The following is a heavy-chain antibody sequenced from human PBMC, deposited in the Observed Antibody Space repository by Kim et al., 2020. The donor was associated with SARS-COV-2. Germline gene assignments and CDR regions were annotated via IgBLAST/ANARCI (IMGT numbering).Heavy chain of an antibody. CDR3: ARPPKAGSSLRY. J-gene: IGHJ4*02. D-gene: IGHD3-10*01. CDR1: GYTFTSYA. CDR2: INAGNGNT. Sequence: ASVKVSCKASGYTFTSYAMHWVRQAPGQRLEWMGWINAGNGNTKYSQKFQGRVTITRDTSASTAYMELSSLRSEDTAVYYCARPPKAGSSLRYWGQGTLVTVSS. V-gene: IGHV1-3*01.